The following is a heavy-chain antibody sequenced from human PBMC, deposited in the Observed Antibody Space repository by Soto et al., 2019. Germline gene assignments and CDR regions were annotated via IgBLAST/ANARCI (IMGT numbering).Heavy chain of an antibody. J-gene: IGHJ5*02. CDR3: ARHPDYYDSSGMGFDP. CDR1: GGSISSSSYY. CDR2: IYYSGST. D-gene: IGHD3-22*01. Sequence: SETLSLTCTVSGGSISSSSYYWGWIRQPPGKGLEWIGSIYYSGSTYYNPSLKSRVTISVDTSKNQFSLKLSSVTAADTAVYYCARHPDYYDSSGMGFDPWGQGTLATVSS. V-gene: IGHV4-39*01.